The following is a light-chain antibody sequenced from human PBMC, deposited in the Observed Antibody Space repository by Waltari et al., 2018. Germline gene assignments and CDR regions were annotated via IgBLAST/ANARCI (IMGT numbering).Light chain of an antibody. Sequence: QSALTQPASMSGSPGQSITISCTGTSSDVGTYNYVSWYQQHPGKTPKLMIYEASNRPTGVSDRFSGSKSGHTASLTISGLQAEDEADYYCSSYTSGTTLVIFGGGTKLTVL. V-gene: IGLV2-14*01. CDR2: EAS. CDR1: SSDVGTYNY. CDR3: SSYTSGTTLVI. J-gene: IGLJ2*01.